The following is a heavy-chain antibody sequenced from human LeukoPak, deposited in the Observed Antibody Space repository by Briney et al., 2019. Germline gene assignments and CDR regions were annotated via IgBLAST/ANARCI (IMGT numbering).Heavy chain of an antibody. V-gene: IGHV5-10-1*01. J-gene: IGHJ4*02. CDR1: GYSFTSYW. CDR2: IDPSDSYT. CDR3: ARIREGFGEFDY. D-gene: IGHD3-10*01. Sequence: GESLKISCKGSGYSFTSYWISWVRQMPGKGLEWRGRIDPSDSYTNYSPSFQGHVTISADKSNSTAYLQWSSLKASDTAMYYCARIREGFGEFDYWGQGTLVTVSS.